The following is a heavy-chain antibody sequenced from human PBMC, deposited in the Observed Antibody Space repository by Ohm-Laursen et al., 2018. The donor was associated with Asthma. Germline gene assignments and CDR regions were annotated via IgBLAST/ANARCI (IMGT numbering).Heavy chain of an antibody. V-gene: IGHV4-30-4*01. CDR3: ARGDGGNFYYYGMDV. J-gene: IGHJ6*02. CDR2: IYYSGST. D-gene: IGHD4-23*01. CDR1: GGSISSGDYY. Sequence: SQTLSLTCTVSGGSISSGDYYWSWIRQPPGKGLEWIGYIYYSGSTYYNPSLKSRVTISVDTSKNQFSLKLSSVTAADTAVYYCARGDGGNFYYYGMDVWGQGTTVTVSS.